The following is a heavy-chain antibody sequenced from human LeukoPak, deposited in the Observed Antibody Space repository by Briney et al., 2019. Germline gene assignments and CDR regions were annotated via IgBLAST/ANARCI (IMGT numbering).Heavy chain of an antibody. Sequence: GGSLRLSCAASGFTFSRSARHWVRQGPGKGLEWVAYIAHHGNNKYYADSVKGRFTISRDNSKGTLFLQMNSLRVDDTAVYYCAKDGSWSCTDWGQGTLVRVSS. CDR2: IAHHGNNK. V-gene: IGHV3-30*02. CDR1: GFTFSRSA. D-gene: IGHD2-8*02. CDR3: AKDGSWSCTD. J-gene: IGHJ4*02.